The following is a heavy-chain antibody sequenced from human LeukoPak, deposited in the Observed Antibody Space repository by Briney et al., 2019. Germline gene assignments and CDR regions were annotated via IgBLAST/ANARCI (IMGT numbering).Heavy chain of an antibody. CDR2: INTDESKI. CDR3: ARGGLFKYFFDY. D-gene: IGHD2-15*01. J-gene: IGHJ4*02. V-gene: IGHV3-74*01. CDR1: GFTFSSHW. Sequence: GGSLRLSCAASGFTFSSHWMHWVRQTPGKGLVWVSRINTDESKINHADSVKGRFTISRDNAKNLLYLQMNSLRAEDTAVYYCARGGLFKYFFDYWGQGTPVTVSS.